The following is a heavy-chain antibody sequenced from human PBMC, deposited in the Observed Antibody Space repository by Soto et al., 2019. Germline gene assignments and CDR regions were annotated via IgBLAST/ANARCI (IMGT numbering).Heavy chain of an antibody. D-gene: IGHD6-13*01. Sequence: EVQLLESGGGLVQPGGSLRLSCAAAGFTFSIYAMSWVRQAPGKGLEWVSAISGSGGSTYYGDSVKGRFTNSRDNSKNTLYLLMNSLRADDTAVYYCAKATLGGAATLIRDYWGQGTLVTVSS. CDR3: AKATLGGAATLIRDY. V-gene: IGHV3-23*01. J-gene: IGHJ4*02. CDR2: ISGSGGST. CDR1: GFTFSIYA.